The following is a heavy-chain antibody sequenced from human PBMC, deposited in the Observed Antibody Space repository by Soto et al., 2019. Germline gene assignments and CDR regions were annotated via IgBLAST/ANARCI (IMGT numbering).Heavy chain of an antibody. Sequence: SRILLCISDISGDSFFSTSPAWNWIRQSPSGGPEGMGRKYFRSKWYNDYAVSVKSRITINPDTSKNQSYLQLNSVTHEDTAVYYCARDLDFGDHHSSGAIEYYYYHDMDVWAQRTT. CDR3: ARDLDFGDHHSSGAIEYYYYHDMDV. CDR2: KYFRSKWYN. J-gene: IGHJ6*02. D-gene: IGHD6-19*01. V-gene: IGHV6-1*01. CDR1: GDSFFSTSPA.